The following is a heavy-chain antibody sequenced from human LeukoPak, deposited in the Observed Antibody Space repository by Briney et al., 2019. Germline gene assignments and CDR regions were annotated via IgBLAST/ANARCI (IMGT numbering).Heavy chain of an antibody. V-gene: IGHV4-39*07. Sequence: PSETLSLTCTVSGGSISNSDYSWGWIRQPPGKGLEWIGSIYYSGSTYYNPSLKSRVTISVDTSKNQFSLKLSSVTAADTAVYYCARSGCSSTSCYQADYWGQGTLVTVSS. CDR3: ARSGCSSTSCYQADY. CDR2: IYYSGST. CDR1: GGSISNSDYS. D-gene: IGHD2-2*01. J-gene: IGHJ4*02.